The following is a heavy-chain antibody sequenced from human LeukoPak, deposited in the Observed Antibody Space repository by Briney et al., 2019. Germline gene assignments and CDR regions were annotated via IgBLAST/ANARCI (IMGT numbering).Heavy chain of an antibody. V-gene: IGHV3-23*01. CDR1: GFTFSSYA. CDR2: ISGSGGST. Sequence: GGSPRLSCAASGFTFSSYATSWVRQAPGKGLEWVSAISGSGGSTYYADSVKGRFTISRDNSKNTLYLQMNSLRAEDTAVYYCAKDYGDSSGYYDYWGQGTLVTVSS. D-gene: IGHD3-22*01. J-gene: IGHJ4*02. CDR3: AKDYGDSSGYYDY.